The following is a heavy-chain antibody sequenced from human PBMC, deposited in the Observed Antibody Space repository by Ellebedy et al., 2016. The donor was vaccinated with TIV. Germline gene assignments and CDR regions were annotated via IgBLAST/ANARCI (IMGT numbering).Heavy chain of an antibody. CDR3: ARRGAYGDYAVQINSWFDP. CDR2: IYQDGTMI. J-gene: IGHJ5*02. V-gene: IGHV3-7*01. D-gene: IGHD4-17*01. CDR1: GFSFRSYW. Sequence: GGSLRLSCEASGFSFRSYWMTWVRQAPGKGLEWVANIYQDGTMIHYLDSVKGRFTVSRDNAKNSLYLQMNSLRAEDTAVYFCARRGAYGDYAVQINSWFDPWGQGTLVTV.